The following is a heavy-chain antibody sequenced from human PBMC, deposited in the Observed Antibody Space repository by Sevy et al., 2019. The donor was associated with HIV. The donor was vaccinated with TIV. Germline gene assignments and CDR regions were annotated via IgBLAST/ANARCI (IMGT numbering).Heavy chain of an antibody. CDR3: ARRTVYRGEDRRVYPFGY. J-gene: IGHJ4*02. Sequence: GESLKISCKGSGYSFINYWIGWVRQMPGKGLEWMGFIYPGDSDTRDSPSFVGQVTISADKSINTAYLQWSGLKASDNTMYYCARRTVYRGEDRRVYPFGYWGSGTLVAVSS. CDR2: IYPGDSDT. CDR1: GYSFINYW. V-gene: IGHV5-51*01. D-gene: IGHD2-8*01.